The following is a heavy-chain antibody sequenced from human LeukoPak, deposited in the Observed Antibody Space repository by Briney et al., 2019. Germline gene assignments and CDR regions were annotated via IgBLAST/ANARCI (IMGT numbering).Heavy chain of an antibody. CDR1: GYTFTSYD. J-gene: IGHJ4*02. D-gene: IGHD5-18*01. V-gene: IGHV1-8*01. Sequence: ASVKVSCKASGYTFTSYDINWVRQATGQGLEWMGWMNPNSGNTGYAQKFQGRVTMTRDTSISTAYMELSRLRSDDTAVYYCARGIQLWPLDYWGQGTLVTVSS. CDR2: MNPNSGNT. CDR3: ARGIQLWPLDY.